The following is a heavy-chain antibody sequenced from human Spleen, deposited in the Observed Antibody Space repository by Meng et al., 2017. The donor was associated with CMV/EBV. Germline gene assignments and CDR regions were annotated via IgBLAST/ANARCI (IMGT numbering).Heavy chain of an antibody. CDR2: INPKSGGT. J-gene: IGHJ4*02. CDR3: ARGEYYYDSSGYLRFDF. D-gene: IGHD3-22*01. CDR1: GFTFSDYL. V-gene: IGHV1-2*02. Sequence: ASVKVSCKTSGFTFSDYLMHWVRQAPGQGPEWMGWINPKSGGTKCSEKFHDRVTMTRDMSITTAYMELRRLASDDTAVYYCARGEYYYDSSGYLRFDFWGQGTLVTVSS.